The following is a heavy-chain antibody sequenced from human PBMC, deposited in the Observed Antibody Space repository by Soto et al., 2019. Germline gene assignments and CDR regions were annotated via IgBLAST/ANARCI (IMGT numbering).Heavy chain of an antibody. CDR2: ISAYNGNT. D-gene: IGHD3-10*01. Sequence: QVQLVQSGAEVKKPGASVKVSCKASGYTFTSYGISWVRQAPGQGLEWMGWISAYNGNTNYAQKLQGRVTMTTDTSTSTAYMELRSLGSDDTAVYYCARDVPGSGSFGYYYYGMDVWGQGTTVTVSS. CDR3: ARDVPGSGSFGYYYYGMDV. J-gene: IGHJ6*02. CDR1: GYTFTSYG. V-gene: IGHV1-18*01.